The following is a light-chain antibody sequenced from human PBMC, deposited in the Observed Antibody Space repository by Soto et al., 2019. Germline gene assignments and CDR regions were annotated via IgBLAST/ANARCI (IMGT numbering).Light chain of an antibody. J-gene: IGLJ3*02. CDR1: SGHSTYI. CDR3: ETWDSNSVV. Sequence: QLVLTQSSSASASLGSSVKLTCTLTSGHSTYIIAWHQQQPGKAPRFLMKLEGNGGYNKGSGIPDRLSGSSSGADRYLTISNLQSEDEADYYCETWDSNSVVFGGGTKLTVL. V-gene: IGLV4-60*03. CDR2: LEGNGGY.